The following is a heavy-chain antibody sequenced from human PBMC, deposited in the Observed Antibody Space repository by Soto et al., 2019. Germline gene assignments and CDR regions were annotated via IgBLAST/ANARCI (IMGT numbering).Heavy chain of an antibody. CDR3: ASSLYYYDSSGYYS. Sequence: ASVKVSCKASGYTFTSYGISWVRQAPGQGLEWMGWISAYNGNTNYAQKLQGRVTMTTDTSTSTAYMELRSLRSDDTAVYYCASSLYYYDSSGYYSWGQGTLVTVSS. J-gene: IGHJ4*02. D-gene: IGHD3-22*01. V-gene: IGHV1-18*04. CDR2: ISAYNGNT. CDR1: GYTFTSYG.